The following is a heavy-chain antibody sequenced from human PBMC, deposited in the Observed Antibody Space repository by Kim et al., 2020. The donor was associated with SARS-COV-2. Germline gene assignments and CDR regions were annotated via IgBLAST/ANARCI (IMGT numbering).Heavy chain of an antibody. CDR2: ISAYNGNT. D-gene: IGHD3-16*01. Sequence: ASVKVSCKASGYTFTSYGISWVRQAPGQGLEWMGWISAYNGNTNYAQKLQGRVTMTTDTSTSTAYMELRSLRSDDTAVYYCARDPGGAALKYYYYYYGMDVWGQGTTVTVSS. CDR1: GYTFTSYG. J-gene: IGHJ6*02. V-gene: IGHV1-18*01. CDR3: ARDPGGAALKYYYYYYGMDV.